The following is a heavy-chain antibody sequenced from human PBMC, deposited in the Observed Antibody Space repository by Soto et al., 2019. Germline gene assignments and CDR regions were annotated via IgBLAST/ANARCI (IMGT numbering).Heavy chain of an antibody. J-gene: IGHJ6*02. V-gene: IGHV3-48*03. CDR1: GFTFSSYE. Sequence: GGSLRLSCAASGFTFSSYEMNWVRQAPGKGLEWVSYISSSGSTIYYADSVKGRFTISRDNAKSSLYLQMNSLRAEDTAVYYCARDQVYCSSTSCYSDFFYYGMDVWGQGTPVTVSS. CDR2: ISSSGSTI. CDR3: ARDQVYCSSTSCYSDFFYYGMDV. D-gene: IGHD2-2*02.